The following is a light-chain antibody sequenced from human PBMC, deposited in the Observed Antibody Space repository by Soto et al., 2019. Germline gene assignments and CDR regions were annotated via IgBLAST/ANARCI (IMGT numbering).Light chain of an antibody. V-gene: IGKV3-20*01. CDR2: DAS. CDR1: QSVSSSY. Sequence: IVLTQSPGTLSLSPGERATLSSRASQSVSSSYLAWYQQKPGQAPRLLIYDASSRATGIPDRFSGSGSGTDFTLTISRLEPEDFAVYYCQQYGSSPRTFGQGTKVEIK. CDR3: QQYGSSPRT. J-gene: IGKJ1*01.